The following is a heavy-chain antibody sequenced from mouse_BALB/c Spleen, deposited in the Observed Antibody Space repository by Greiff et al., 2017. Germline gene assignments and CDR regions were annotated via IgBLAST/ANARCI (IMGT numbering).Heavy chain of an antibody. CDR3: ARAGYDGFYAMDY. D-gene: IGHD2-2*01. Sequence: VHVKQSGAELVRPGASVKISCKAFGYTFTNHHINWVKQRPGQGLDWIGYINPYNDYTSYNQKFKGKATLTVDKSSSTAYMELSSLTSEDSAVYYCARAGYDGFYAMDYWGQGTSVTVSS. J-gene: IGHJ4*01. V-gene: IGHV1S45*01. CDR1: GYTFTNHH. CDR2: INPYNDYT.